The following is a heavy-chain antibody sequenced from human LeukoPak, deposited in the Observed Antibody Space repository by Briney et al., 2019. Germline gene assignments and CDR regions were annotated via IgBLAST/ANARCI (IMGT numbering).Heavy chain of an antibody. CDR3: ARRAAAGKGGIPFDY. D-gene: IGHD6-13*01. CDR2: IYYSGST. V-gene: IGHV4-39*01. CDR1: GGSISSSSYY. Sequence: PSETLSLTCTVSGGSISSSSYYWGWIRQPPGKGLEWIGSIYYSGSTYYNPSLKSRVTISVDTSKDQFSLKLSSVTAADTAVYYCARRAAAGKGGIPFDYWGQGTLVTVSS. J-gene: IGHJ4*02.